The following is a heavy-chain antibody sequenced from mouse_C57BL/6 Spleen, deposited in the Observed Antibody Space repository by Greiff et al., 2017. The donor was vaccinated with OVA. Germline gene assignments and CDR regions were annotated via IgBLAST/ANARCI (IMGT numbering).Heavy chain of an antibody. CDR2: IDPEDGDT. V-gene: IGHV14-1*01. Sequence: VQLQQSGAELVRPGASVKLSCTASGFNIKDYYMHWVKQRPEQGLEWIGRIDPEDGDTEYAPKFQGKATMTADTSSNTAYLQLSSLTSEDTAVYYCTRETVQATYYFDYWGQGTTLTVSS. CDR1: GFNIKDYY. J-gene: IGHJ2*01. D-gene: IGHD3-2*02. CDR3: TRETVQATYYFDY.